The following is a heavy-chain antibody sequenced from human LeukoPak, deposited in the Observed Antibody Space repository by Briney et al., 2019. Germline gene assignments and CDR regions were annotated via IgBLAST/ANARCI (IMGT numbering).Heavy chain of an antibody. J-gene: IGHJ4*02. CDR2: INPTGGST. V-gene: IGHV1-46*01. D-gene: IGHD6-6*01. Sequence: ASVKVSCKASGYTFTTYFMHWVRQAPGQGLEWMGIINPTGGSTTYAQKFQGRVTMTRDTSTSTVYMELSSLRSDDTAVYYCARTAARRFDYWGQGTLVTVSS. CDR3: ARTAARRFDY. CDR1: GYTFTTYF.